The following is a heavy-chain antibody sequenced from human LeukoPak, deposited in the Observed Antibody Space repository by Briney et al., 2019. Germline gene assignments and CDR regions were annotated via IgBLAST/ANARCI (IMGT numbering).Heavy chain of an antibody. V-gene: IGHV3-30*04. CDR3: AREQTGVRGLLWDLLMGDFDY. J-gene: IGHJ4*02. CDR1: GFTFSDYA. Sequence: PGGSLRLSCAASGFTFSDYAIHWFRQAPGKGLEWVAVISYDGKTKYNTESVKGRFTISRDNSKNTVYLQMNSLRPEDAAVYYCAREQTGVRGLLWDLLMGDFDYWGQGTLVTVSS. D-gene: IGHD1-26*01. CDR2: ISYDGKTK.